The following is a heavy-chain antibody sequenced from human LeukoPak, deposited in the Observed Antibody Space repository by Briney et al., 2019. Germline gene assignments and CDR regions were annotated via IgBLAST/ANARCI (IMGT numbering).Heavy chain of an antibody. Sequence: GESLKISCKGSGYSFTSYWIGWARQMPGKGLEWMGIIYPGDSDTRYSSSFQGQVTISADKSISTAYLQWSSLKASDTAMYYCGTTVTTSFYYYYGMDVWGQGTTVTVSS. J-gene: IGHJ6*02. CDR3: GTTVTTSFYYYYGMDV. V-gene: IGHV5-51*01. CDR1: GYSFTSYW. CDR2: IYPGDSDT. D-gene: IGHD4-17*01.